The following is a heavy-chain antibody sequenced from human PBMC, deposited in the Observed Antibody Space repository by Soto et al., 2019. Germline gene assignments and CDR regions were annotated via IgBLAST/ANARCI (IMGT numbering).Heavy chain of an antibody. J-gene: IGHJ6*02. V-gene: IGHV1-2*04. CDR3: ARAGAPVLRFLEWSRPSYYYGMDV. CDR1: GYTFTGYY. Sequence: VSCKASGYTFTGYYMHWVRQAPGQGLEWMGWINPNSGGTNYAQKFQGWVTMTRDTSISTAYMELSRLRSDDTAVYYCARAGAPVLRFLEWSRPSYYYGMDVWGQGTTVTVSS. D-gene: IGHD3-3*01. CDR2: INPNSGGT.